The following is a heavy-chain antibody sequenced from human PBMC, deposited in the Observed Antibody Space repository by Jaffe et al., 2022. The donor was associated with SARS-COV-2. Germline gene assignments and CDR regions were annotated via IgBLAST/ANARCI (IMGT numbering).Heavy chain of an antibody. J-gene: IGHJ3*02. CDR1: GYTLTELS. D-gene: IGHD3-22*01. CDR2: FDPEDGVR. V-gene: IGHV1-24*01. CDR3: AIGEGYYYERSGYYPEFGI. Sequence: QVQLVQSGAEVKKPGASVKVSCGVSGYTLTELSMHWVRQTPGKGLEWMGNFDPEDGVRFYAQKFVGRVTMTEDISTDTAYMELTSLTSEDTAVYYCAIGEGYYYERSGYYPEFGIWGPGTLVTVSS.